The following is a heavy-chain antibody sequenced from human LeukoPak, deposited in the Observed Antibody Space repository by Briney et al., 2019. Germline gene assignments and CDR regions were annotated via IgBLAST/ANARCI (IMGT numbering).Heavy chain of an antibody. V-gene: IGHV3-7*01. D-gene: IGHD3-10*01. CDR3: ARDHSLRGFDY. J-gene: IGHJ4*02. CDR2: IKQDGSEK. CDR1: GFTFNSYW. Sequence: GGSLRHSCAASGFTFNSYWTSWVRQAPGKGLEWVANIKQDGSEKYYVDSVKGRFTISRDNAKNSLYLQMNSLRAEDTAVYYCARDHSLRGFDYWGQGTLVTVS.